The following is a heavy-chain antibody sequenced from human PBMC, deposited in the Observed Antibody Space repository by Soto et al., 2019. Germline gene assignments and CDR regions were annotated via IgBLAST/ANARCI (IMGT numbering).Heavy chain of an antibody. V-gene: IGHV1-18*01. CDR2: ISAYNGNT. Sequence: QVQLVQSGAEVKKPGASVKVSCKASGYTFTSYGIGWVRQAPGQGLEWMGWISAYNGNTNYAQKLQGRVTMTTDTYTSTAYMEMRSLRSDDTAVYYCARGEHSSGWYLGYSCYGMDVWGQGTTVTVSS. D-gene: IGHD6-19*01. CDR3: ARGEHSSGWYLGYSCYGMDV. J-gene: IGHJ6*02. CDR1: GYTFTSYG.